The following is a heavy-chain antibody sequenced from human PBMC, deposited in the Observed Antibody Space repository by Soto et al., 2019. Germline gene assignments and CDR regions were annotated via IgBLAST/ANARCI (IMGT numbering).Heavy chain of an antibody. CDR2: INHSGST. D-gene: IGHD2-2*02. CDR1: GGSISGYY. CDR3: ARDRSSGGAYRRRWFDP. Sequence: SETLSLTCTVSGGSISGYYWSWIRQPPGKGLEWIGEINHSGSTNYNPSLKSRVTISVDTSKNQFSLNLRFVTAADTAVYYCARDRSSGGAYRRRWFDPWGQGTLVTVSS. J-gene: IGHJ5*02. V-gene: IGHV4-34*01.